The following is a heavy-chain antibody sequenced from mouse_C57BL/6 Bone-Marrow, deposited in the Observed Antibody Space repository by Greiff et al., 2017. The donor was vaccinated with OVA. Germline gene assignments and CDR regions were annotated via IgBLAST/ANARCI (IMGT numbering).Heavy chain of an antibody. D-gene: IGHD2-5*01. V-gene: IGHV5-12*01. CDR2: ISNGGGST. CDR1: GFTFSDYY. J-gene: IGHJ4*01. CDR3: ARQNPYYSNSEGYAMDY. Sequence: EVQRVESGGGLVQPGGSLKLSCAASGFTFSDYYMYWVRQTPEKRLEWVAYISNGGGSTYYPDTVKGRFTISRDNAKKTLYLQMSRLKSEDTAMYYCARQNPYYSNSEGYAMDYWGQGTSVTVSS.